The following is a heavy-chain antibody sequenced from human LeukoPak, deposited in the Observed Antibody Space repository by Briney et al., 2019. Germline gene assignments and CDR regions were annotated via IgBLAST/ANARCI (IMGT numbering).Heavy chain of an antibody. CDR3: ASLYSSGLTNY. D-gene: IGHD6-19*01. V-gene: IGHV3-33*08. CDR2: IWYDGSNK. J-gene: IGHJ4*02. CDR1: GFTFSSYS. Sequence: GGSLRLSCAASGFTFSSYSMNWVRQAPGKGLEWVAVIWYDGSNKYYADSAKGRFTISRDNSKNTLYLQMNSLRAEDTAVYYCASLYSSGLTNYWGQGTLVTVSS.